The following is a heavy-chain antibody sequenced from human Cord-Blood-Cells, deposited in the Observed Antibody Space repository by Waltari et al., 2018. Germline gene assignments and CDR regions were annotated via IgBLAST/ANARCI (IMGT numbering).Heavy chain of an antibody. CDR2: MNPNSGNT. Sequence: QVQLVQSGAEVKKPGASVKVSCKASGYTFTSYDINWVRQATGQGLEWMGWMNPNSGNTGYAQKCQGRVTITRNTSISTAYMELSSLRSEDTAVYYCARGGSGITIFGVVISKNWFDPWGQGTLVTVSS. CDR3: ARGGSGITIFGVVISKNWFDP. J-gene: IGHJ5*02. V-gene: IGHV1-8*03. D-gene: IGHD3-3*01. CDR1: GYTFTSYD.